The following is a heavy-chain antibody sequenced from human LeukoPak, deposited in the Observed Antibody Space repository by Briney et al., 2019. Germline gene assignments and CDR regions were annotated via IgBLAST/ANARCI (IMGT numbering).Heavy chain of an antibody. J-gene: IGHJ4*02. V-gene: IGHV1-18*01. CDR3: AREGLGELTLDY. CDR2: ISTYNGDT. CDR1: GYTFTSYG. D-gene: IGHD3-16*01. Sequence: ASVKVSCKASGYTFTSYGISWVRPAPGRGLEWMGWISTYNGDTNYAQKLQGGVTMTTDTSTNTAYMELRGLRSDDTAVYYCAREGLGELTLDYWGQGTLVTVSS.